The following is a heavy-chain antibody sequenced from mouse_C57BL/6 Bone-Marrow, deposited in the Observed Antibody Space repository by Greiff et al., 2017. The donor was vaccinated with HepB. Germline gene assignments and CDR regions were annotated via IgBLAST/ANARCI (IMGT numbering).Heavy chain of an antibody. CDR3: ASYYGSSGVWYFDV. CDR2: IDPEDGET. J-gene: IGHJ1*03. Sequence: EVQLQQPGAELVKPGASVKVSCKASGYTFTSYWMHWVKQRPGQGLEWIGRIDPEDGETKYAPKFQGKATITADTSSNTAYLQLSSLTSEDTAVYYCASYYGSSGVWYFDVWGTGTTVTVSS. CDR1: GYTFTSYW. D-gene: IGHD1-1*01. V-gene: IGHV14-2*01.